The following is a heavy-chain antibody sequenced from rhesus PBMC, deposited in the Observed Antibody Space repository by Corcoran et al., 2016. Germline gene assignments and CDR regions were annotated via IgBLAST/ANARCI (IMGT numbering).Heavy chain of an antibody. CDR2: IYGSGGST. Sequence: QVQLQESGPAVVKPSENLSLTCAVSGGSISSSNWWRWIRPSPGKGLEWIGGIYGSGGSTEYNPSLKSRVTISRDTSKNQFSLKLSSVTAADTAVYYCASSRAYSWNNRAFDFWGQGLRVTVSS. V-gene: IGHV4-93*01. J-gene: IGHJ3*01. CDR1: GGSISSSNW. D-gene: IGHD1-20*01. CDR3: ASSRAYSWNNRAFDF.